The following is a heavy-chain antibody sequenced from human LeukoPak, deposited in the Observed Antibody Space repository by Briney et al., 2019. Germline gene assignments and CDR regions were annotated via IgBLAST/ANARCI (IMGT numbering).Heavy chain of an antibody. V-gene: IGHV1-69*13. CDR1: GGTFSSYA. CDR3: AREYSYGYWGVFDY. Sequence: SVKVSCRASGGTFSSYAISWVRQAPGQGLEWMGGIIPIFGTANYAQKFQGRVTITADESTSTAYMELSSLRSEDTAVYYCAREYSYGYWGVFDYWGQGTLVTVSS. CDR2: IIPIFGTA. J-gene: IGHJ4*02. D-gene: IGHD5-18*01.